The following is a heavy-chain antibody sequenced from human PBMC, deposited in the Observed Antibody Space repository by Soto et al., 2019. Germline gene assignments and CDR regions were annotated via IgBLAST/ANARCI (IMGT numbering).Heavy chain of an antibody. J-gene: IGHJ4*02. CDR3: ARDSRSGFGAAVGYFDY. V-gene: IGHV3-72*01. Sequence: EVQLVESGGGLVQPGGSLRLSCAVSGFIFSDHYMDWVRQAPGKGLEWVGRSGNKPNSYITEYAASVKDRFTISRDDSKNSLYLHMDSLKTEDTAVDYCARDSRSGFGAAVGYFDYWGQGPMVTVSS. CDR2: SGNKPNSYIT. D-gene: IGHD3-10*01. CDR1: GFIFSDHY.